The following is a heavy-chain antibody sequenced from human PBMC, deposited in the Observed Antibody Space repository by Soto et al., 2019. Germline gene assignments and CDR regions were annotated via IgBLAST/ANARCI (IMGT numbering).Heavy chain of an antibody. CDR2: ISGGGGVT. V-gene: IGHV3-23*01. CDR1: GFTFSNNA. Sequence: EVQLLESGGGLVQPGGSLRLSCAASGFTFSNNAMTWVRQAPGRGLEFVSVISGGGGVTYYADSVKGRFTISRDNSKNTLILQMNSLRVEDTAIYYCAKGATESTSWYDFHYWGQGTLVTVS. CDR3: AKGATESTSWYDFHY. J-gene: IGHJ4*02. D-gene: IGHD6-13*01.